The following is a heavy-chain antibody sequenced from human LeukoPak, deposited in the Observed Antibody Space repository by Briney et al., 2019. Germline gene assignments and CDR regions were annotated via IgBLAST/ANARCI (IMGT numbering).Heavy chain of an antibody. CDR3: ARDFGSGTYYILLDY. CDR2: ISSSGSPI. D-gene: IGHD3-10*01. V-gene: IGHV3-48*03. Sequence: PGGSLRLSCAASGFTFSSYEMNWVRQAPGKGLEWVSYISSSGSPIYYADSVKGRFTTSRDNAKNSLLLQMNSLRAEDTAVYYCARDFGSGTYYILLDYWGEGTLVTVSS. J-gene: IGHJ4*02. CDR1: GFTFSSYE.